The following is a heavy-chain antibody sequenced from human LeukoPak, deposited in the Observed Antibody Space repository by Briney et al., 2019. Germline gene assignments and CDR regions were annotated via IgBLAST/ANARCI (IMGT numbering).Heavy chain of an antibody. CDR1: GFTVSSNY. D-gene: IGHD3-10*01. CDR2: IYSGGST. CDR3: AKDFAGSHGYGMDV. V-gene: IGHV3-53*05. Sequence: GGSLRLSCAASGFTVSSNYMSWVRQAPGKGLEWVSVIYSGGSTYYADSVKGRFTISRDNSKNTLYLQMNSLRAEDTAVYYCAKDFAGSHGYGMDVWGQGTTVTVSS. J-gene: IGHJ6*02.